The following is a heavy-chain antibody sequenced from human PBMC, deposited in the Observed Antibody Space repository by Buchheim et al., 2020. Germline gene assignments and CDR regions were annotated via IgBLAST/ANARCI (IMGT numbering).Heavy chain of an antibody. CDR3: AREKAAAGRQYYDFWSGYSNWFDP. D-gene: IGHD3-3*01. Sequence: QVQLQESGPGLVKPSQTLSLTCAVSGGSISSGGYSWSWIRQPPGKGLEWIGYIYYSGSTYYTPSLKSRVTISVDTSKNQFSLKLRSVTAADTAVYYCAREKAAAGRQYYDFWSGYSNWFDPWGQGTL. J-gene: IGHJ5*02. CDR1: GGSISSGGYS. CDR2: IYYSGST. V-gene: IGHV4-30-4*07.